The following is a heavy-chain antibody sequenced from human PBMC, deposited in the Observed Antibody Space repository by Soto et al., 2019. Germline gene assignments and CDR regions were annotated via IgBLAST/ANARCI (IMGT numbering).Heavy chain of an antibody. J-gene: IGHJ6*02. V-gene: IGHV1-2*02. CDR1: GYTFTGYY. CDR2: INPNSGGT. Sequence: ASVKVSCKASGYTFTGYYMHWVRQAPGQGLEWMGWINPNSGGTNYAQKFQGRVTMTRDTSISTAYMELSRLRSDDTAVYYCARDCNWNYPALYYGMDVWGQGTTVTVS. D-gene: IGHD1-7*01. CDR3: ARDCNWNYPALYYGMDV.